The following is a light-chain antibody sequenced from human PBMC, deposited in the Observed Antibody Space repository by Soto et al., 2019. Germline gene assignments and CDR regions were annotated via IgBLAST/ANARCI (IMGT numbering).Light chain of an antibody. Sequence: DTVLTQSPATLSLSPGTGATLSCRASQSISSIHLAWYQQKPGQPPKLLIYGASHSATGIPDRFSGSGSGTDFTLTISRLEPEDFAVYYCQRYGSSLYTFGQGTKLEIK. CDR1: QSISSIH. J-gene: IGKJ2*01. V-gene: IGKV3-20*01. CDR2: GAS. CDR3: QRYGSSLYT.